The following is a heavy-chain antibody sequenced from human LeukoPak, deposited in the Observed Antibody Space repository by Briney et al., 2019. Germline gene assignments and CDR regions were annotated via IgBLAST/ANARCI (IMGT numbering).Heavy chain of an antibody. Sequence: ASVKVSCKASGYTFTSYDINWVRLATGQGLEWMGWMNPNSGNTGYAQKFQGRVTMTRNTSISTAYMELSSLRSEDTAVYYCARGPGSSLPVDPWGQGTLVTVSS. J-gene: IGHJ5*02. D-gene: IGHD6-13*01. V-gene: IGHV1-8*01. CDR2: MNPNSGNT. CDR1: GYTFTSYD. CDR3: ARGPGSSLPVDP.